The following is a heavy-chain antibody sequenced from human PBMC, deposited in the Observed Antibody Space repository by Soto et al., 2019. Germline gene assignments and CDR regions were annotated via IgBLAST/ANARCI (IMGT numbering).Heavy chain of an antibody. CDR3: ATGIAARYYYYGMDV. CDR1: GGTFSSYA. D-gene: IGHD6-6*01. V-gene: IGHV1-69*01. Sequence: QVQLVQSGAEVKKPGSSVKVSCKASGGTFSSYAISWVRQAPGQGLEWMGGIIPMYGTANYAQKIQGRVTITADESTLTAYMELSSLRSEDTAVYYCATGIAARYYYYGMDVWGQGTTVTVSS. CDR2: IIPMYGTA. J-gene: IGHJ6*02.